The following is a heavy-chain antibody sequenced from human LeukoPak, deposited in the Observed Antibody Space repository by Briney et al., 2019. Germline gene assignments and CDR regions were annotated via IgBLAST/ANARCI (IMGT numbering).Heavy chain of an antibody. V-gene: IGHV3-30*04. CDR1: GFTFSSYA. Sequence: GGSLRLSCAASGFTFSSYAMHWVRQAPGKGLEWVAVISYDGGNKYYADSVKGRFTISRDNSKNTLYLQMNSLRAEDTAVYYCARDLDIVATIVFGYWGQGTLVTVSS. CDR3: ARDLDIVATIVFGY. J-gene: IGHJ4*02. CDR2: ISYDGGNK. D-gene: IGHD5-12*01.